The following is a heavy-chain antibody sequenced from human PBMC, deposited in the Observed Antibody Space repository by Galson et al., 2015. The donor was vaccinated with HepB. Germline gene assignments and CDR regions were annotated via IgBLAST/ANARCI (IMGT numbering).Heavy chain of an antibody. V-gene: IGHV3-23*01. CDR2: ISGSGGST. J-gene: IGHJ2*01. CDR1: GFTFSSYA. Sequence: SCAASGFTFSSYAMSWVRQAPGKGLEWVSAISGSGGSTYYADSVKGRFTISRDNSKNTLYLQMNSLRAEDTAVYYCAKGDPGGGYFDLWGRGTLVTVSS. CDR3: AKGDPGGGYFDL. D-gene: IGHD1-26*01.